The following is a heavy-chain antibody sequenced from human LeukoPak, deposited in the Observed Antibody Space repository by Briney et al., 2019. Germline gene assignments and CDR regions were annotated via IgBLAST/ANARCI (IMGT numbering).Heavy chain of an antibody. CDR2: MYYSGST. CDR3: ARDKWVRAGDSWLNYGMDV. D-gene: IGHD6-13*01. CDR1: VGSITSDDYY. Sequence: PSQTLSLTRTVSVGSITSDDYYWNWIRQTPGEGLEWVGYMYYSGSTYYSPSLKSRVTISRDTSKNQISLELRSVTAADTAVYYCARDKWVRAGDSWLNYGMDVWGQGTTVTISS. J-gene: IGHJ6*02. V-gene: IGHV4-30-4*01.